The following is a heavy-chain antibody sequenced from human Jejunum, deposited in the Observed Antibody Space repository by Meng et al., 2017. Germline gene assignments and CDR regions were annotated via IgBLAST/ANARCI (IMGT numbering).Heavy chain of an antibody. J-gene: IGHJ4*02. CDR2: INTNTGNS. CDR3: AKTGYSGYDLDY. Sequence: QVQLVQCGCELKKPGASVKVSCKASGYIFTKHAMNWVRQAPGQGLEWMGWINTNTGNSNYAQGFTGRFVFSVDTSVSTAYLQINNLRAEDTAVYYCAKTGYSGYDLDYWGQGTLVTVSS. CDR1: GYIFTKHA. V-gene: IGHV7-4-1*02. D-gene: IGHD5-12*01.